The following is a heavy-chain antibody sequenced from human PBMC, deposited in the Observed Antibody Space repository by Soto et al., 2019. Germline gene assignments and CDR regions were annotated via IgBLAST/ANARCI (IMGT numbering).Heavy chain of an antibody. CDR2: IRSKTDGGTT. D-gene: IGHD4-4*01. CDR3: TTEPDYSNYFDY. V-gene: IGHV3-15*07. Sequence: EVQLVESGGGLVKPGGSLRLSCAASGFTFNNAWMNWVRQAPGKGLEWVGRIRSKTDGGTTDYAAPVKDRFTISRDDSKNTLHLQMNSLKTEDTGVYYCTTEPDYSNYFDYWGQGTLVTVSS. J-gene: IGHJ4*02. CDR1: GFTFNNAW.